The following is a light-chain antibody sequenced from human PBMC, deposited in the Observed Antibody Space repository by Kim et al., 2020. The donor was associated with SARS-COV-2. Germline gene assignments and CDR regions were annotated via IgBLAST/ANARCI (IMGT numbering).Light chain of an antibody. CDR3: QSYDNNNHWV. CDR1: HGSIASNY. J-gene: IGLJ3*02. CDR2: EDD. V-gene: IGLV6-57*03. Sequence: KTVTIPCTRSHGSIASNYVQWYQHRPDSAPTTVIYEDDRRPSGVPDRFSGSIDSSSNSASLTISGLKTEDEADYYCQSYDNNNHWVFGGGTQLTVL.